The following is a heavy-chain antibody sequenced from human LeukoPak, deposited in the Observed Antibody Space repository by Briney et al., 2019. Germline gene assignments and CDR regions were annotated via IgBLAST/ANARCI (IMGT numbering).Heavy chain of an antibody. CDR1: GGSFSGYY. Sequence: PSETLSLTCAVYGGSFSGYYWSWIRQPPGKGLEWIGEINHSGSTNYNPSLKSRVTISVDTSKNQFSLKLSSVTAADTAVYYCAGGLTYDILTGYYIGDETHFDYWGQGTLVTVSS. CDR3: AGGLTYDILTGYYIGDETHFDY. D-gene: IGHD3-9*01. CDR2: INHSGST. J-gene: IGHJ4*02. V-gene: IGHV4-34*01.